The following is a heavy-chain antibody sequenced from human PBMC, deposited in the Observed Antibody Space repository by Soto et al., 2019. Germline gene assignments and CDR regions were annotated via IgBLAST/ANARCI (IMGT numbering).Heavy chain of an antibody. D-gene: IGHD5-18*01. J-gene: IGHJ5*02. V-gene: IGHV4-30-4*01. Sequence: SETLSLTCTVSGGSISSGDYYWSWIRQPPGKGLEWIGYIYYSGSTYYNPSLKSRVTISVDTSKNQFSRKLSSVTAADTAVYYCARVGYSYGELDPWGQGTLVTVSS. CDR2: IYYSGST. CDR1: GGSISSGDYY. CDR3: ARVGYSYGELDP.